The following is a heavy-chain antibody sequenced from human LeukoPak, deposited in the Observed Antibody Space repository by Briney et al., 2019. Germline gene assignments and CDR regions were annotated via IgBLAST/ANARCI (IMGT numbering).Heavy chain of an antibody. D-gene: IGHD4-11*01. CDR2: IGSSGSST. V-gene: IGHV3-23*01. CDR1: GFNFGTYA. CDR3: AKSMTTVTTYYYYYMDV. J-gene: IGHJ6*03. Sequence: GGSLRLSCAASGFNFGTYAMTWVRQAPGKGLEWVSSIGSSGSSTYYADSVKGRFTISRDNSKNTLYLQMNSLRAEDTAVYYCAKSMTTVTTYYYYYMDVWGKGTTVTVSS.